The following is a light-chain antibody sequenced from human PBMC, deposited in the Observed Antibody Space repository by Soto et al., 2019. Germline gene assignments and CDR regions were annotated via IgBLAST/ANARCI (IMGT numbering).Light chain of an antibody. CDR3: AAWDDILNGYV. V-gene: IGLV1-44*01. Sequence: QSALTQPPSASGTPGKRVTISCSCSSSNIESNTVTWYHQLPGTAPKLVIYSNYDPPSGVPDRFSGSTSGTSASLVIRGLQAEDEADYYCAAWDDILNGYVFGDGTRSTS. CDR2: SNY. CDR1: SSNIESNT. J-gene: IGLJ1*01.